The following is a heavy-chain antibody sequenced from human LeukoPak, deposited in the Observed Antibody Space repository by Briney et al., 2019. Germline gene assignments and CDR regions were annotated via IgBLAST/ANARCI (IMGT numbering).Heavy chain of an antibody. CDR3: AKGSDYPDK. CDR2: ISYDGSNK. CDR1: GFTFSSYG. Sequence: GRSLRLSCAASGFTFSSYGMHWVRQAPGKGLEWVAVISYDGSNKYYADSVKGRFTISRDNSKNTLYLQMNSLRAEDTCVYYCAKGSDYPDKWGQGTLGTVS. V-gene: IGHV3-30*18. J-gene: IGHJ4*02.